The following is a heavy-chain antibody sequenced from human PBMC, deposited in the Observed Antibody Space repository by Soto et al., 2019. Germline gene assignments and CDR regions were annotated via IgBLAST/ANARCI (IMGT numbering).Heavy chain of an antibody. J-gene: IGHJ3*02. CDR1: VYGFTSYL. D-gene: IGHD3-22*01. V-gene: IGHV5-51*01. CDR3: ARPKYYYDSSGAPGAFDI. Sequence: ESLRISRKGSVYGFTSYLLVWVRQIPGKGLEWMGIIYPGDSDTRYSPSFQGQVTISADKSISTAYLQWSSLKASDTAMYYCARPKYYYDSSGAPGAFDIWGQGTMVTVSS. CDR2: IYPGDSDT.